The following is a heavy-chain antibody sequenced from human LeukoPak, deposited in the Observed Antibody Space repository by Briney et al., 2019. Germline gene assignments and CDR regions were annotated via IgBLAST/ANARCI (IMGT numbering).Heavy chain of an antibody. Sequence: SGGSLRLSCAASGFTFSSYGMHWVRQAPGKGLEWVAVISYDGSNKYYADSVKGRFTISRDNSKNTLYLQMNSLRAEDTAVYYCAKDSNIVATTFGAFDIWGQGTMVTVSS. CDR1: GFTFSSYG. D-gene: IGHD5-12*01. CDR2: ISYDGSNK. CDR3: AKDSNIVATTFGAFDI. V-gene: IGHV3-30*18. J-gene: IGHJ3*02.